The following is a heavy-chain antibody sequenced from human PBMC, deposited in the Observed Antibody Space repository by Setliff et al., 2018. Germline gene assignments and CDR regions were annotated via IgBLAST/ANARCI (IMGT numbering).Heavy chain of an antibody. D-gene: IGHD6-19*01. CDR2: ISGSGIST. Sequence: PGGSLRLSCAASGFTFSSYAMSWVRQAPGKGLEWVSAISGSGISTYYADSVKGRFTISRDNSKNTLYLQMNSLRAEDTAVYYCARASSVAGLTTDYWGQGTLVTVSS. CDR3: ARASSVAGLTTDY. V-gene: IGHV3-23*01. J-gene: IGHJ4*02. CDR1: GFTFSSYA.